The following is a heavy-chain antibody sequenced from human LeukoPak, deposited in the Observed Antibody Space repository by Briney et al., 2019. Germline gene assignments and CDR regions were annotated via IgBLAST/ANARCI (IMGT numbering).Heavy chain of an antibody. CDR2: ISSSSTYI. Sequence: GRSLRLSCAASGFTFSSYSMNWVRQAPGKGLEWVSSISSSSTYIYYADSVKGRFTISRDNAKNSLYLQMNSLRAEDTAVYYCARLVAAAGFDYWGQGTLVTVSS. V-gene: IGHV3-21*01. D-gene: IGHD6-13*01. CDR1: GFTFSSYS. J-gene: IGHJ4*02. CDR3: ARLVAAAGFDY.